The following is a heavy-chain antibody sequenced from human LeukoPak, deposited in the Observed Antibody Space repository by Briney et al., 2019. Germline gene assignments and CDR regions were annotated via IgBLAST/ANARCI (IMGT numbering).Heavy chain of an antibody. Sequence: PSQTLSLTCTVSGGSISSGDYHWNWIRQPPGEGLEWIGFIHDSGSTYYNPSLKSRIIISRDVSKKQFSLELSSVTAADTAVYYCARPIAVAGPFDYWGQGTLVTVSS. CDR3: ARPIAVAGPFDY. CDR2: IHDSGST. V-gene: IGHV4-30-4*01. D-gene: IGHD6-19*01. CDR1: GGSISSGDYH. J-gene: IGHJ4*02.